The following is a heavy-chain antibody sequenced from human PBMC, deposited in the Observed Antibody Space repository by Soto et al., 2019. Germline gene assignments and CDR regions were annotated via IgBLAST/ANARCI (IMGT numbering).Heavy chain of an antibody. D-gene: IGHD3-22*01. V-gene: IGHV4-4*07. CDR1: GGSISSYY. CDR3: ARGGYYDSSGYYGWYFDL. CDR2: IQTSGST. Sequence: SETLSLTCTVSGGSISSYYWSWIRQSAGRGLEWIGRIQTSGSTNYNPSLKSRVTMSVDTSKNQFSLKLSSVTAADTAVYYYARGGYYDSSGYYGWYFDLWGRGTLVTVSS. J-gene: IGHJ2*01.